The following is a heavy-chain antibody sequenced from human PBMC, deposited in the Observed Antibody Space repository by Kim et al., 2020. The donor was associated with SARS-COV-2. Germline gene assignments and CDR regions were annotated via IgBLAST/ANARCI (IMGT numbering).Heavy chain of an antibody. D-gene: IGHD3-10*01. V-gene: IGHV3-21*01. CDR1: GFTFSSYS. CDR3: ARATPSMVRGVRPLDY. CDR2: ISSSSSYI. Sequence: GGSLRLSCAASGFTFSSYSMNWVRQAPGKGLEWVSSISSSSSYIYYADSVKGRFTISRDNAKNSLYLQMNSLRAEDTAVYYCARATPSMVRGVRPLDYWGQGTLVTVSS. J-gene: IGHJ4*02.